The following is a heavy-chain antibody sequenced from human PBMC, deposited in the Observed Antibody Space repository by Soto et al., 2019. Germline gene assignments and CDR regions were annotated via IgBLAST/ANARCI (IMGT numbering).Heavy chain of an antibody. J-gene: IGHJ5*02. CDR2: ISGSGNTT. V-gene: IGHV3-23*01. Sequence: EVQLLESGEALVQPGGSLRLSCAASGLTFSSYAMSWVRQGPGKGLEWVSTISGSGNTTYYADSVKGRFTSSRDNSKNTLYLQMNSLSAEDTAVYYCTKGDGFWTWFDPWGQGTLVTVFS. CDR3: TKGDGFWTWFDP. CDR1: GLTFSSYA. D-gene: IGHD3-16*01.